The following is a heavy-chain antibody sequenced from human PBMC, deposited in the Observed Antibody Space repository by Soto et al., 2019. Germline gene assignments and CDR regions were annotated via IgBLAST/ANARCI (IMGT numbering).Heavy chain of an antibody. CDR3: SKNQERELPRVIDF. D-gene: IGHD1-7*01. CDR2: MSGSSSTT. CDR1: LLTFSTYA. Sequence: GGSLGVSCSTPLLTFSTYAMICFLQSLGGGLEWVSSMSGSSSTTYYADSVRGRFTISRDRSKNTLYLQMSSLRAEDTALYYCSKNQERELPRVIDFWGQGTLVTVSS. J-gene: IGHJ4*02. V-gene: IGHV3-23*01.